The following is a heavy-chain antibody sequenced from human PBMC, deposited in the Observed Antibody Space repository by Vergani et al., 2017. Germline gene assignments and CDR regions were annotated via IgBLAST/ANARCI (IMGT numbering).Heavy chain of an antibody. J-gene: IGHJ4*02. CDR2: INPNSGGT. V-gene: IGHV1-2*02. CDR3: ARATVTQRTENFDY. D-gene: IGHD4-17*01. Sequence: QVQLVQSGAEVKKPGASVKVSCKASGYTFTGYDMHWVRQAPGQGLEWIGWINPNSGGTNYAQKFQGRVTMTRDTSISTAYMELSRLRSDDTAVDYCARATVTQRTENFDYWGQGTLVTVSS. CDR1: GYTFTGYD.